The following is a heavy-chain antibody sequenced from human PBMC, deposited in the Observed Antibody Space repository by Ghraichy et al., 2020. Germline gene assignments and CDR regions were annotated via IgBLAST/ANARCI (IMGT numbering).Heavy chain of an antibody. J-gene: IGHJ4*02. V-gene: IGHV3-43*02. CDR2: ISGDGGST. CDR1: GFTFDDYA. CDR3: AKGGLVGAEGVDY. Sequence: LSLTCAASGFTFDDYAMHWVRQAPGKGLEWVSLISGDGGSTYYADSVKGRFTISRDNSKNSLYLQMNSLRTEDTALYYCAKGGLVGAEGVDYWGQGTLVTVSS. D-gene: IGHD1-26*01.